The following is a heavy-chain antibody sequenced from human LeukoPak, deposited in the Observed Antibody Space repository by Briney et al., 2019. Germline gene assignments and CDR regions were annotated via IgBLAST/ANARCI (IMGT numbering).Heavy chain of an antibody. V-gene: IGHV3-72*01. CDR2: TKNKANSYTT. CDR3: VSGYCSGSSYYQGTGY. CDR1: GFTFSDHY. J-gene: IGHJ4*02. D-gene: IGHD2-15*01. Sequence: GGSLRLSCAASGFTFSDHYMDWVRQVPGKGLEWVGRTKNKANSYTTFYVASVKGRFTISRDDSENSLYLQMNSLKIEDTAVYYCVSGYCSGSSYYQGTGYWGQGTLVTVSS.